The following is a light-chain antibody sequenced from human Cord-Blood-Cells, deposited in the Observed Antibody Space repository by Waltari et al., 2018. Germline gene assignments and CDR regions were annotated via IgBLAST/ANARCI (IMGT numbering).Light chain of an antibody. CDR2: EGS. CDR3: CSYAGSSTLV. CDR1: SSDVGSYTL. V-gene: IGLV2-23*01. Sequence: QSALTQPASVSGSPGQSITISCTVTSSDVGSYTLVPWYQQHPGKAPKLMIYEGSKRPSGVSNRFSGSKSGNTASLTISGLQAEDEADYYCCSYAGSSTLVFGGGTKLTVL. J-gene: IGLJ2*01.